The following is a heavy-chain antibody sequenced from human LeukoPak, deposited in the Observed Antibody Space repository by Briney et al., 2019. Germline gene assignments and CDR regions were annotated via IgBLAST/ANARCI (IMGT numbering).Heavy chain of an antibody. D-gene: IGHD1-1*01. Sequence: GGSLRLSCAASKFTFSSYAMSWVRQAPGKGLEWVSAIRDGGGTTYYADSVKGRFTVARDNSKNTLYLQMNSLRAEDTAIYYCAKADPGTGAFDYWGQGTLVTVSS. V-gene: IGHV3-23*01. CDR1: KFTFSSYA. J-gene: IGHJ4*02. CDR3: AKADPGTGAFDY. CDR2: IRDGGGTT.